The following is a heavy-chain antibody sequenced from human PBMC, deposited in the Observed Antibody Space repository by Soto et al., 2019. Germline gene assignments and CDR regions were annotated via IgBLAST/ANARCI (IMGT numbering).Heavy chain of an antibody. CDR3: ARVAY. J-gene: IGHJ4*02. CDR2: ISSGSSDT. CDR1: GFTFSSVS. Sequence: EVQLVESGGGLVKPGESLRLSCEASGFTFSSVSMNWVRQVPGKGLEWVASISSGSSDTWYADSVKGRFIISRDNAQNSLFLQINTLRPEDTAMYYCARVAYWGPGTQVTVSS. V-gene: IGHV3-21*02.